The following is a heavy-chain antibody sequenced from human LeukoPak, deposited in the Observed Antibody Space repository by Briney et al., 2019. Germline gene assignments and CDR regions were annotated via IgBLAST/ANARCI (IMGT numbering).Heavy chain of an antibody. V-gene: IGHV3-23*01. CDR3: AKDIYSAYDLARAFDF. Sequence: PGGSLRLSCAASGFAFSYYAMSWVRQAPGKGLEWVSGISGSGNTHYTGSVKGRFIISRDNSKSTLDLQMNSLRVEDTALYYCAKDIYSAYDLARAFDFWGQGTLVTVST. D-gene: IGHD5-12*01. CDR1: GFAFSYYA. CDR2: ISGSGNT. J-gene: IGHJ4*01.